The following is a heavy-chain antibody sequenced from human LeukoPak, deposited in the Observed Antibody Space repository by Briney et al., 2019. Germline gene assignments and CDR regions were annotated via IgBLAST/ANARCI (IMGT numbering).Heavy chain of an antibody. CDR2: MRNSGSNI. Sequence: GGSLRLSCAASGFTFSSYEMNWVRQAPGKGLEWIAHMRNSGSNIYYADSVKGRFTISRDNAKNSLYLQMNNLRAEDTAIYYCDFFSYYYDITGKSGYYDYWGQGNLVTVSS. D-gene: IGHD3-22*01. J-gene: IGHJ4*02. CDR1: GFTFSSYE. V-gene: IGHV3-48*03. CDR3: DFFSYYYDITGKSGYYDY.